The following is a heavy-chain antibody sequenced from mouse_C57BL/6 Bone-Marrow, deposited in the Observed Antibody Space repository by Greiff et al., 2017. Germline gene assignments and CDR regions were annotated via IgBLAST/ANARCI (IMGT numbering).Heavy chain of an antibody. CDR2: IWTGGGT. J-gene: IGHJ2*01. V-gene: IGHV2-9-1*01. CDR1: GFSLTSYA. D-gene: IGHD1-1*01. CDR3: AIITTVVNY. Sequence: VKLQESGPGLVAPSQSLSITCTVSGFSLTSYAISWVRQPPGKGLEWLGVIWTGGGTNYNSALKSRLSISKDNSKSQVFFKMNSLQTDDTARYYCAIITTVVNYWGQGTTLTVSS.